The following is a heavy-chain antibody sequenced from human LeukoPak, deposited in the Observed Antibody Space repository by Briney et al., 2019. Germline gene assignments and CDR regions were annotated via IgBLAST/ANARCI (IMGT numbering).Heavy chain of an antibody. J-gene: IGHJ5*02. CDR2: IVYTGTT. Sequence: SETLSLTCTVSGGSIGSYYWRWVRQPPEKGLEWLGYIVYTGTTNYNPFRKSRVTISIDTSKNQFSLRLNSVTAADTAVYYCARDSWWDGSKTFSDWFGPWGQGTLVTVSS. CDR3: ARDSWWDGSKTFSDWFGP. V-gene: IGHV4-59*01. CDR1: GGSIGSYY. D-gene: IGHD3-10*01.